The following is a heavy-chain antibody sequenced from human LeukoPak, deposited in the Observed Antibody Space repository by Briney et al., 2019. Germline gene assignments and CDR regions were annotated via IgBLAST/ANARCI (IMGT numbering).Heavy chain of an antibody. V-gene: IGHV4-39*01. D-gene: IGHD3-10*01. CDR2: IYYSGST. CDR1: GGSISSSSYY. Sequence: SETLSLNCTVSGGSISSSSYYWGWIRQPPGKGLEWIGSIYYSGSTYYNPSLKSRVTISVDTSKNQFSLKLSSVTAADTAVYYCARRPVRGGVEYYFDYWGQGTLVTVSS. J-gene: IGHJ4*02. CDR3: ARRPVRGGVEYYFDY.